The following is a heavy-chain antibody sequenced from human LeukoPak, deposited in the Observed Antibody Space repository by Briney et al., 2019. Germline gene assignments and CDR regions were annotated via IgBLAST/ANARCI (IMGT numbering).Heavy chain of an antibody. D-gene: IGHD3-9*01. CDR1: GFTFSGYA. CDR3: ARDRDTYDILTGYYYYYMDV. Sequence: PGGSLRLSCAASGFTFSGYAMNWVRQAPGKGLEWVSSINASGGSTYYADSVKGRFTISRDNSKNTLYLQMNSLRAEDTAVYYCARDRDTYDILTGYYYYYMDVWGKGTTVTVSS. J-gene: IGHJ6*03. V-gene: IGHV3-23*01. CDR2: INASGGST.